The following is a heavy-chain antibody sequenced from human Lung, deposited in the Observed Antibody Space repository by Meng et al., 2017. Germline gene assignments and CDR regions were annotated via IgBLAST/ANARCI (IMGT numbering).Heavy chain of an antibody. CDR1: GYTFTSYA. J-gene: IGHJ4*02. V-gene: IGHV1-3*01. Sequence: QGQLVQSGAEVKKPGASVKVSCKASGYTFTSYAMHWVRQAPGQRLEWMGWINAGNGNTKYSQKFQGRVTITRDTSASTAYMELSSLRSEDTAVYYCARGDYCGGDCHWFDYWGQGTLVTVSS. CDR3: ARGDYCGGDCHWFDY. CDR2: INAGNGNT. D-gene: IGHD2-21*02.